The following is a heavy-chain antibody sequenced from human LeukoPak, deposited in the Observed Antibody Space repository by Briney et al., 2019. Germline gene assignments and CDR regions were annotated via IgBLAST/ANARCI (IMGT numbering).Heavy chain of an antibody. Sequence: GGSLRLSCAASGFTFSSYAMSWVRQAPGKGLEWVSAISGSGGSTYYADSVKGRFTISRDNSKNTLHLQMNSLRAEDTAVYYCAKALGYCSSTSCQQIDYWGQGTLVTVSS. V-gene: IGHV3-23*01. CDR2: ISGSGGST. D-gene: IGHD2-2*01. J-gene: IGHJ4*02. CDR3: AKALGYCSSTSCQQIDY. CDR1: GFTFSSYA.